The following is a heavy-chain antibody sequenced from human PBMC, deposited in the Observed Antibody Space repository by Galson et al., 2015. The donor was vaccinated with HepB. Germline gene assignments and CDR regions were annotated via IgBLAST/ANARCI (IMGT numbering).Heavy chain of an antibody. Sequence: SLRLSCAASGFTFGDYAMSWVRQAPGKGLEWVSFIRSKSYGGTAEYAASVKGRFTISRDDSKSIAYLQMNSLKTEDTAVYYCTQGDSGYSYVTFDYWGQGSLVTVSS. CDR2: IRSKSYGGTA. V-gene: IGHV3-49*04. CDR3: TQGDSGYSYVTFDY. CDR1: GFTFGDYA. J-gene: IGHJ4*02. D-gene: IGHD5-18*01.